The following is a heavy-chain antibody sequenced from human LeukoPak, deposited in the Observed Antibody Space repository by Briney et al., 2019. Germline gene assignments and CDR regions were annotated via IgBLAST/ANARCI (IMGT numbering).Heavy chain of an antibody. CDR2: IYGGGTT. D-gene: IGHD7-27*01. CDR1: GFTVRSNY. CDR3: ARDDWGSSAASEYYFDY. Sequence: GGSLRLSCAASGFTVRSNYMSWVRQAPGKGLEWVSVIYGGGTTNYADSVKGRFTISRDNAKNSLYLQMNSLRAEDTAVYYCARDDWGSSAASEYYFDYWGQGTLVTVSS. J-gene: IGHJ4*02. V-gene: IGHV3-66*01.